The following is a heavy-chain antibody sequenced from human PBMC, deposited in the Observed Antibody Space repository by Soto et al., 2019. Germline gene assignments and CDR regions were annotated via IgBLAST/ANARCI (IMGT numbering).Heavy chain of an antibody. CDR2: IYYSGKT. D-gene: IGHD6-13*01. V-gene: IGHV4-39*01. CDR1: GASINNTSYY. CDR3: GRPWGIGLTPPGP. Sequence: KPSETLSLTCTVSGASINNTSYYWGWIRQSPGKGLEWIGNIYYSGKTYYSPSLKSRVSISVDASRNQFSLRLSSVTAADPAVYYCGRPWGIGLTPPGPWGQGVLVTVSS. J-gene: IGHJ5*02.